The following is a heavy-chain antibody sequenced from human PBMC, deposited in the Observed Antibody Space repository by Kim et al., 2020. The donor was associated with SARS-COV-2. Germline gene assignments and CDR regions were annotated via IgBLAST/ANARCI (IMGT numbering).Heavy chain of an antibody. D-gene: IGHD2-21*01. J-gene: IGHJ3*01. CDR1: GFTFSNYS. Sequence: GGSLRLSCAASGFTFSNYSMNWIRQAPGKGLEWISYIRSSDTTIQTADSVKGRFTISTDNARNSLYLQMKSLRDEDAAVYYCSRNSIFAFYCWGQGSL. CDR3: SRNSIFAFYC. V-gene: IGHV3-48*02. CDR2: IRSSDTTI.